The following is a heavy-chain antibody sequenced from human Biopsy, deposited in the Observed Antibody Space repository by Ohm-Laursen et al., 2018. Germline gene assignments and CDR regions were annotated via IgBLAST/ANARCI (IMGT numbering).Heavy chain of an antibody. J-gene: IGHJ5*02. CDR3: ARHPTGFWFDP. CDR1: GGSTSSSSTYY. Sequence: SDTLSLTCTVSGGSTSSSSTYYWAWLRQPPGKGLEWIGSIYNTETTFYNPSLKSRVTISIDTSTNQFSLKVSSVTAADTALYFCARHPTGFWFDPWGHGTPVTVSS. CDR2: IYNTETT. V-gene: IGHV4-39*01.